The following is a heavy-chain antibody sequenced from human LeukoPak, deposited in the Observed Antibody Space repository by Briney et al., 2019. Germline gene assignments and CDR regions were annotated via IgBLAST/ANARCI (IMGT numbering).Heavy chain of an antibody. Sequence: SETLSLTCTVSGGSISSYFWSWIRQPPGKGLEWIGYIYYSGSTNYNPSLKSRVTISVDTSKNQFSLKLSSVTAADTAVYYCARRAFSSGYYYFDYWGQGTLVTVSS. V-gene: IGHV4-59*08. D-gene: IGHD3-22*01. J-gene: IGHJ4*02. CDR3: ARRAFSSGYYYFDY. CDR2: IYYSGST. CDR1: GGSISSYF.